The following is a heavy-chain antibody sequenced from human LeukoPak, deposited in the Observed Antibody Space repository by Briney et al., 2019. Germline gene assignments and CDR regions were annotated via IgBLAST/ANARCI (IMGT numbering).Heavy chain of an antibody. Sequence: NPSETLSLTCTVSGVSISSYYWSWIRQPPGKGLEWIGYIYYSGRTNYNPSLKSRVTISVDTSKNQFSLKLSSVTAADTAVYFCAGQNYHDTSAYRHGAFDIWGQGTMVTVSS. CDR2: IYYSGRT. D-gene: IGHD3-22*01. V-gene: IGHV4-59*01. CDR1: GVSISSYY. J-gene: IGHJ3*02. CDR3: AGQNYHDTSAYRHGAFDI.